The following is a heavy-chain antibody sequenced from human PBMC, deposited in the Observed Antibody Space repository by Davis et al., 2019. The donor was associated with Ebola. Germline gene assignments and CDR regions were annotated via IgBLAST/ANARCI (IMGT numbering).Heavy chain of an antibody. V-gene: IGHV4-34*01. CDR3: ARRSSYYNHYGMDV. J-gene: IGHJ6*04. Sequence: SETLSLTCAVYGGSFSGYYWSWIRQPPGKGLEWIGEINHSGSTNYNPSLKSRVTISVDTSKNQFSLKLSSVTAADTAEYYCARRSSYYNHYGMDVWGKGTTVTVSS. CDR1: GGSFSGYY. CDR2: INHSGST. D-gene: IGHD1-26*01.